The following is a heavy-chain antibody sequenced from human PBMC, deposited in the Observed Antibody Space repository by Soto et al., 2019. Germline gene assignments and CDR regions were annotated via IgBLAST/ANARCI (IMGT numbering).Heavy chain of an antibody. CDR3: ARDLTDPAARLAY. Sequence: EVQLVESGGGLIDPGGSLRLSCAASGFTFSNYWMHWVRQAPGKGLVWVSRIDGDGYRTTYAYSVKGRFTVSRDNAKDTLYLQMDSLRAEDTAVYYCARDLTDPAARLAYWGQGTLVTVSS. CDR1: GFTFSNYW. J-gene: IGHJ4*02. D-gene: IGHD2-2*01. CDR2: IDGDGYRT. V-gene: IGHV3-74*03.